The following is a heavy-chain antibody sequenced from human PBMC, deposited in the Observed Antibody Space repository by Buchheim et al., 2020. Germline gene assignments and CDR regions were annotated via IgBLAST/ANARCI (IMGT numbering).Heavy chain of an antibody. CDR3: ARGHDYGDGWFDP. D-gene: IGHD4-17*01. V-gene: IGHV4-59*01. CDR1: GGSISSYY. J-gene: IGHJ5*02. Sequence: QVQLQESGPGLVKPSETLSLTCTVSGGSISSYYWSWIRQPPGKGLEWIVYIYYSGSTNYNPSPKSRVTISVDTSKNQFSLKLSSVTAADTAVYYCARGHDYGDGWFDPWGQGTL. CDR2: IYYSGST.